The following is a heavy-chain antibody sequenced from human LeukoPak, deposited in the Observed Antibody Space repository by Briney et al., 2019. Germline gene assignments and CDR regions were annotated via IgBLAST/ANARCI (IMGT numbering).Heavy chain of an antibody. J-gene: IGHJ4*02. CDR2: ISWNSGSI. CDR1: GFTFDDYA. CDR3: AKDLSFDPEYYFDY. D-gene: IGHD1-14*01. Sequence: GGPLRLSCAASGFTFDDYAMHWVRQAPGKGLEWVSGISWNSGSIGYADSVKGRFTISRDNAKNSLYLQMNSLRAEDTALYYCAKDLSFDPEYYFDYWGQGTLVTVSS. V-gene: IGHV3-9*01.